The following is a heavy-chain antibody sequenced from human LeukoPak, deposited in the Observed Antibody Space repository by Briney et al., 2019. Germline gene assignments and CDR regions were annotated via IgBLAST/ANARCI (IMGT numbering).Heavy chain of an antibody. CDR1: GGSISSYY. Sequence: SETLSLTCTVSGGSISSYYWSWIRQPPGKGLEWIGYIYYSGSTNYNPSLKSRVTMSVDTSKNQFSLKLSSVTAADTAVYYCAREPRYCSSTSCYEGEWFDPWGQGTLVTVSS. V-gene: IGHV4-59*12. D-gene: IGHD2-2*01. CDR3: AREPRYCSSTSCYEGEWFDP. J-gene: IGHJ5*02. CDR2: IYYSGST.